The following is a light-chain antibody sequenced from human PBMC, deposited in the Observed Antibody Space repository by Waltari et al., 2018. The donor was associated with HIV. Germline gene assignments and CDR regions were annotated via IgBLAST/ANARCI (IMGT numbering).Light chain of an antibody. CDR1: TSNVVITS. Sequence: QSVLTQPPSVYGTPGQRVTTSCSGTTSNVVITSVYWYQHLPGAAPQLLIFANDQRPLGVPDRFSGSKSGTSASLAISGLRSEDEADYYCAAWADVLSAWVFGGGTKLSVL. J-gene: IGLJ3*02. V-gene: IGLV1-47*01. CDR2: AND. CDR3: AAWADVLSAWV.